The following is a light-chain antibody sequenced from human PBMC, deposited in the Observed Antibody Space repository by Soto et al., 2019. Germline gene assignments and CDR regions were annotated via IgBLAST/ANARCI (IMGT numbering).Light chain of an antibody. CDR3: QQYARSTT. Sequence: EIVLTQSPGTLSSSPGERVTLSCRASQSVGGSFLAWYHQKPGQAPRLLMSGASSRASGIPNRFSGSGSGTDFTLTIRILEPEDFGIYYCQQYARSTTFGQGTRLEIK. J-gene: IGKJ5*01. V-gene: IGKV3-20*01. CDR1: QSVGGSF. CDR2: GAS.